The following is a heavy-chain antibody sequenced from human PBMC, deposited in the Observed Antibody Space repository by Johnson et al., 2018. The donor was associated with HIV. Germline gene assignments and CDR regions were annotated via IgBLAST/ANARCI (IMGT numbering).Heavy chain of an antibody. Sequence: VQLVESGGGVVRPGGSLKLSCAASGFTFEDHDMSWVRQIPGKGLEWVSGINWNGGRAAYADSVKGRFTISRDNAKNSLYLQTNSLRAEDTALYYCVRGGLGYQNIHDALDIWGQGTMVTVSS. CDR2: INWNGGRA. V-gene: IGHV3-20*04. J-gene: IGHJ3*02. D-gene: IGHD2-2*01. CDR1: GFTFEDHD. CDR3: VRGGLGYQNIHDALDI.